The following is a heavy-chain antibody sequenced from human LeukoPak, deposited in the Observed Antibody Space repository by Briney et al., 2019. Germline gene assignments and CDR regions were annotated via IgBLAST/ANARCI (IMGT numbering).Heavy chain of an antibody. J-gene: IGHJ6*03. Sequence: GGSLRLSCAASGFTFSSYWMSWVRQAPGKGLEWVANIKQDGSEKYYADSVKGRFTISRDNAKNSLYLQMNSLRAEGTAVYYCARDSSSWYEPFYYYYYYMDVWGKGATVTVSS. D-gene: IGHD6-13*01. CDR2: IKQDGSEK. V-gene: IGHV3-7*01. CDR1: GFTFSSYW. CDR3: ARDSSSWYEPFYYYYYYMDV.